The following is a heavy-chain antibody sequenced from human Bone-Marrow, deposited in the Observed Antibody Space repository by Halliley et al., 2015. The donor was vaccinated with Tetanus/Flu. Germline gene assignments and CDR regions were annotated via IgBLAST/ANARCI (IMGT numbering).Heavy chain of an antibody. D-gene: IGHD7-27*01. Sequence: PGKGLEWIGYLYYSGYPYPNLSLKSRVTISVDTSHNQFSLKLTSVTAADTAVYYCARVLSGAYWGQGTLVTVSS. J-gene: IGHJ4*02. CDR3: ARVLSGAY. CDR2: LYYSGYP. V-gene: IGHV4-30-4*01.